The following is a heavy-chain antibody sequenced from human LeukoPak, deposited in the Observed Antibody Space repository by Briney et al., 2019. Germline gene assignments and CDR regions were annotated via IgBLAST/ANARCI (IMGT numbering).Heavy chain of an antibody. J-gene: IGHJ4*02. V-gene: IGHV3-33*01. CDR2: TWYDGSNK. D-gene: IGHD3-22*01. CDR3: ARAKKDYDSSGYYPTGFDY. CDR1: GFAFSNYG. Sequence: GRSLRLSCAASGFAFSNYGMHWVRQAPGKGLEWVAFTWYDGSNKYYADSVKGRFTVSRDNSKNTVFLQMNSLRAEDTAVFYCARAKKDYDSSGYYPTGFDYWGQGTLVTVSS.